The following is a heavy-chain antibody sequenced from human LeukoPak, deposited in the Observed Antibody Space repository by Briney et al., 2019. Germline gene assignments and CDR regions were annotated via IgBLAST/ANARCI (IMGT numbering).Heavy chain of an antibody. D-gene: IGHD6-13*01. Sequence: GGSLRLSCAASGFTFSSYSMNWVRQAPGKGLEWVSSISSSSSYIYYADSVKGRFTISRDNAKNSLYLQMNSLRAEDTAVYYCARISGYSSSSWGAHIWGQGTMVTVSS. CDR2: ISSSSSYI. CDR1: GFTFSSYS. J-gene: IGHJ3*02. CDR3: ARISGYSSSSWGAHI. V-gene: IGHV3-21*01.